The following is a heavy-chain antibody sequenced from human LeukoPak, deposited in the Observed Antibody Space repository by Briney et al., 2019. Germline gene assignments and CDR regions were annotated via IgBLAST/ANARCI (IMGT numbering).Heavy chain of an antibody. CDR2: TSSSGETT. CDR1: GFTFSSYA. D-gene: IGHD3-22*01. CDR3: AEGRPNYYGTNGHYYRRDGDC. Sequence: GGSLRLSCVASGFTFSSYAMSWVRQAAGKGLEWVSSTSSSGETTYYADSVKGRFTISRDNSRNTLYLQMNSLRAEDTAVYYCAEGRPNYYGTNGHYYRRDGDCWGQGTLVTVSS. V-gene: IGHV3-23*01. J-gene: IGHJ4*02.